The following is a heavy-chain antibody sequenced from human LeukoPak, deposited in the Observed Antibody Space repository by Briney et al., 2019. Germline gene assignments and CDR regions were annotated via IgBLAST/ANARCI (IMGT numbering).Heavy chain of an antibody. J-gene: IGHJ4*02. CDR2: ISGSGYST. V-gene: IGHV3-23*01. CDR3: AKVLGMYGSSGYAWYFDY. CDR1: GFTFSSYA. Sequence: GGSLRLSCTASGFTFSSYAMSWVRQAPGKGLEWVSIISGSGYSTYYADSVKGRFTISRDNSKNTLYLQMNSLRAEDTAVYYCAKVLGMYGSSGYAWYFDYWGQGTLVTVSS. D-gene: IGHD6-25*01.